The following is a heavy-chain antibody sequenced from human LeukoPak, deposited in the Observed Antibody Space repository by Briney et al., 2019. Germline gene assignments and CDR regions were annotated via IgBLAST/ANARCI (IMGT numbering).Heavy chain of an antibody. J-gene: IGHJ5*02. CDR1: GFTVSYNY. Sequence: GGSLRLSCAASGFTVSYNYMSWVRQAPGKGLQWVSVIYSNTSAYYADSVKGRFTISRHNSKNTLYLQMTSLRAEDTAVYYCARDIPVDSRSSVPKPVRDSWGQGTLVTVSS. V-gene: IGHV3-53*04. D-gene: IGHD6-6*01. CDR3: ARDIPVDSRSSVPKPVRDS. CDR2: IYSNTSA.